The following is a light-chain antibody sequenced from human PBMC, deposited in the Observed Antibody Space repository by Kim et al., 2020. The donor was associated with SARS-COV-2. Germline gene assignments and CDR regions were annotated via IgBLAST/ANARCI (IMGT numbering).Light chain of an antibody. J-gene: IGLJ2*01. V-gene: IGLV1-44*01. Sequence: GQGVTISVSASRANIGSNTVTWYQQLPGTAPNLLIYSNNQRPSGVPDRFSGSKSGTSASLAISGLQSEDEADYYCAAWDDSLNGPVFGGGTQLTVL. CDR3: AAWDDSLNGPV. CDR1: RANIGSNT. CDR2: SNN.